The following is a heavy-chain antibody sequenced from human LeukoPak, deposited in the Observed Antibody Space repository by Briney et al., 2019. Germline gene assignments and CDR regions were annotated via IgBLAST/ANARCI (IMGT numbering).Heavy chain of an antibody. CDR3: ARGPGGYFDY. CDR2: IYYSGST. CDR1: GGSISSGGYY. J-gene: IGHJ4*02. V-gene: IGHV4-31*03. Sequence: SQTLSLTSTVSGGSISSGGYYWSWIRQHPGKGLEWIGYIYYSGSTYYNPSLKSRVTISVDTSKNQFSLKLSSVTAADTAVYYCARGPGGYFDYWGQGTLVTVSS.